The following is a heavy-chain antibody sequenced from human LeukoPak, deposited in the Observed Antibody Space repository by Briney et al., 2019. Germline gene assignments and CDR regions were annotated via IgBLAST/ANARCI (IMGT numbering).Heavy chain of an antibody. V-gene: IGHV3-23*01. CDR2: ISDNGRNT. CDR3: AKDTMIWGVNSFDY. CDR1: GFTFSSYP. D-gene: IGHD3-10*01. J-gene: IGHJ4*02. Sequence: PGGSLRLSCAASGFTFSSYPISWVRQIPGKGLEWVSAISDNGRNTYYADSVRGRFTISRDNSKNTVDLQMDSLRAEDTALYYCAKDTMIWGVNSFDYWGQGTLVTVSS.